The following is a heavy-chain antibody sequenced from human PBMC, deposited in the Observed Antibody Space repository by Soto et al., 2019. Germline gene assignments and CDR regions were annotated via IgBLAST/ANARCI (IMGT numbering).Heavy chain of an antibody. CDR2: IYTDGST. CDR1: GITVSSNY. V-gene: IGHV3-53*02. Sequence: EVQLVETGGGLIQPGGSLRLSCAASGITVSSNYMSWVRQAPGKGLEWVSVIYTDGSTYYADSVKGRFTISRDNSKNTLYLQMNSLRDEDTAVYYCARVREGLGSYFDYWGQGTQVTVSS. CDR3: ARVREGLGSYFDY. J-gene: IGHJ4*02. D-gene: IGHD3-10*01.